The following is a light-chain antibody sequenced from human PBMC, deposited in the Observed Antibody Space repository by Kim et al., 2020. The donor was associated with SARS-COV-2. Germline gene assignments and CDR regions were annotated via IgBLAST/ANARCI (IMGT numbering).Light chain of an antibody. CDR1: QSVSSSY. CDR2: GAS. CDR3: QQYGSSRLT. V-gene: IGKV3-20*01. J-gene: IGKJ4*01. Sequence: PGERATPSCRASQSVSSSYLAWYQQKPGQAPRLLIYGASSRATGIPDRFSGSGSGTDFTLTISRLEPEDFAVYYCQQYGSSRLTFGGGTKVDIK.